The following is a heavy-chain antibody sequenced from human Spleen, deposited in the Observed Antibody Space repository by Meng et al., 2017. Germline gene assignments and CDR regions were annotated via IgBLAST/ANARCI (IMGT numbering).Heavy chain of an antibody. D-gene: IGHD3-16*02. CDR2: IYSSGSG. CDR3: ARVSMVTYGGTIVPLDY. J-gene: IGHJ4*02. CDR1: GGSIFSYY. V-gene: IGHV4-4*07. Sequence: SETLSLTCTVSGGSIFSYYWNWIRQPAGKGLEWIGRIYSSGSGKYNPSLMSRVTMSVDTSANQISLQLTSVSAADTAVYYCARVSMVTYGGTIVPLDYWGRGTLVTVSS.